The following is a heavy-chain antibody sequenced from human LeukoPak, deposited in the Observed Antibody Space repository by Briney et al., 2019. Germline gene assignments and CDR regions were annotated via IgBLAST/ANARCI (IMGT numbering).Heavy chain of an antibody. J-gene: IGHJ6*02. CDR2: INSDGSST. CDR3: ARDWDCSGGSCSYGMDV. Sequence: GGSLRLSCAASGFTFSSYWMHWVRQAPGKGLVWVSRINSDGSSTSYADSVEGRFTISRDNAKNTLYLQMNSLRAEDTAVYYCARDWDCSGGSCSYGMDVWGQGTTVTVSS. CDR1: GFTFSSYW. V-gene: IGHV3-74*01. D-gene: IGHD2-15*01.